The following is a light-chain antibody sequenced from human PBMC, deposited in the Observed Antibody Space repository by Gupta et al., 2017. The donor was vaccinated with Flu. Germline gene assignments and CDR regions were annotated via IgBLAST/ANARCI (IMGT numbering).Light chain of an antibody. CDR2: DAS. CDR1: QSVSSY. V-gene: IGKV3-11*01. J-gene: IGKJ2*01. Sequence: VLTQSPATLSLSPGESATLSCRASQSVSSYLAWYQQKPGQAPRLLIDDASNRATGIPARCSRSGSGTVFTLTISSLEPEDVAVYSYQQCSHGPHTFGQGTTMEIK. CDR3: QQCSHGPHT.